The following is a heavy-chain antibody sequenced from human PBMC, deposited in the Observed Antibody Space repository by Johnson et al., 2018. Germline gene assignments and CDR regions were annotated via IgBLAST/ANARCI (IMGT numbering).Heavy chain of an antibody. D-gene: IGHD6-13*01. CDR2: TIPIFGTA. Sequence: VQLVESGAEVKKPGSSVKVSCKASGGTFRTYGISWVRQAPGQGLEWMGGTIPIFGTANYAQNFQGRITITADESTSTAYMELSSLRSEETALYYLAAYTSGYSSSWFYWGQGTLVTVSS. J-gene: IGHJ4*02. CDR1: GGTFRTYG. V-gene: IGHV1-69*01. CDR3: AAYTSGYSSSWFY.